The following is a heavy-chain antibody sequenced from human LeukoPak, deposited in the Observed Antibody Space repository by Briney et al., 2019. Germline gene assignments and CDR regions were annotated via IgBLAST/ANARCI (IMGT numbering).Heavy chain of an antibody. CDR3: ARGVAGITIFGVPPPWFDP. J-gene: IGHJ5*02. CDR2: MNPNSGNT. Sequence: RASVKVPCKASGYTFTSYDINWVRQATGQGLEWMGWMNPNSGNTGYAQKFQGRVTITRNTSISTAYMELSSLRSEDTAVYYCARGVAGITIFGVPPPWFDPWGQGTLVTVSS. V-gene: IGHV1-8*03. D-gene: IGHD3-3*01. CDR1: GYTFTSYD.